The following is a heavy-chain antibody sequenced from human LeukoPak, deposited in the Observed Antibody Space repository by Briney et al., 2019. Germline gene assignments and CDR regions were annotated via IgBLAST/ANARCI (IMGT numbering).Heavy chain of an antibody. J-gene: IGHJ4*02. D-gene: IGHD3-10*01. CDR2: IYSGDSI. CDR3: YASGSFKEDYYFDS. CDR1: GFTVTSNY. Sequence: PGGSLRLSCAVSGFTVTSNYMSWVRQAPGKGLEWVSVIYSGDSIYYADSVKGRFTISRDNSKNTLYLQMDSLRAEDTAVYYCYASGSFKEDYYFDSWGQGTLVTVSS. V-gene: IGHV3-66*01.